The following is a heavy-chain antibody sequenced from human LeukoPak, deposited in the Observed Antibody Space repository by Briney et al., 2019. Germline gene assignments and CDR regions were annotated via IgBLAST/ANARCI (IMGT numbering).Heavy chain of an antibody. V-gene: IGHV3-23*01. CDR1: GFTFYDYG. CDR2: ISGSGLST. CDR3: ARESTGSSHDAFDI. J-gene: IGHJ3*02. Sequence: PGGSLRLSCAASGFTFYDYGMTWVRQAPGKGLEWVSTISGSGLSTYYADSVKGRFTISRDNSKNTLYLQMNSLRAEDTAVYYCARESTGSSHDAFDIWGQGTMVTVSS. D-gene: IGHD3-10*01.